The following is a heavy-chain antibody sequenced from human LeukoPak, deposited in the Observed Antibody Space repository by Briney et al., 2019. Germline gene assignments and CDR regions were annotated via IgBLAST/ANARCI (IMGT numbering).Heavy chain of an antibody. V-gene: IGHV3-73*01. J-gene: IGHJ5*02. CDR3: AQTQPLLYPERFFWFDP. CDR1: GINFSGSL. Sequence: GGSLRLSCAASGINFSGSLIHWVRQTSGKGLEWVGRIGSKADTYATAYAASLKGRFTISRDGSKNTAYLQMNSLRTEDTAVYYCAQTQPLLYPERFFWFDPWGQGTLVTVSS. CDR2: IGSKADTYAT. D-gene: IGHD2-2*02.